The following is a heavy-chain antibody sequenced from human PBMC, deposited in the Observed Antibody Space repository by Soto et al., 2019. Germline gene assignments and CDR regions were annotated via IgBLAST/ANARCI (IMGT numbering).Heavy chain of an antibody. Sequence: ASVKVSCKASGYTFTSYDINWVRQATGQGLEWMGWMNPNSGNTGYAQKFQGRVTMTRNTSISTAYMELSSLRSEDTAVYYCASAPTMANPFDYWGQGTLVTVSS. D-gene: IGHD3-10*01. V-gene: IGHV1-8*01. CDR1: GYTFTSYD. CDR2: MNPNSGNT. CDR3: ASAPTMANPFDY. J-gene: IGHJ4*02.